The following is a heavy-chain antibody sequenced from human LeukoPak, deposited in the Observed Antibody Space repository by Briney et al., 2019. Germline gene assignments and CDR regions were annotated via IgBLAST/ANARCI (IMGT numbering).Heavy chain of an antibody. CDR1: GFIFSRYW. CDR3: ARDPRYCGGDCYTFDY. CDR2: INSDGSST. V-gene: IGHV3-74*01. J-gene: IGHJ4*02. D-gene: IGHD2-21*02. Sequence: PGGSLRLSCAASGFIFSRYWMNWVRQAPGKGPEWVSRINSDGSSTSYADSVKGRFTISRDNAKNTLYLQMNSLRAEDTAVYYCARDPRYCGGDCYTFDYWGQGTLVTVSS.